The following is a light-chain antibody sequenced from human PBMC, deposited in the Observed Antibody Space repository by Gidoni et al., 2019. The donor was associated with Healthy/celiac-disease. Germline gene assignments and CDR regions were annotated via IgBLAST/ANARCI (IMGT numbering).Light chain of an antibody. J-gene: IGKJ5*01. V-gene: IGKV1-33*01. CDR3: QQYDHLIT. CDR2: DAS. Sequence: DIQMTQSPSSLSASVGDRVTITCQASQDISNYLNWYQQKPGKAPKLLIYDASNLETGVPSRFSGSGSGTDFTFTISSLQPEAIATYYCQQYDHLITFGQGTRLEIK. CDR1: QDISNY.